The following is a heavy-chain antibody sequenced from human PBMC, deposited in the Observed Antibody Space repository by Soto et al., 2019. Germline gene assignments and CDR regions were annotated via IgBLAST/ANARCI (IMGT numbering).Heavy chain of an antibody. CDR1: GFTFTDYD. D-gene: IGHD2-8*02. Sequence: QVQLVESGGGLVKPGGSLRLACATSGFTFTDYDMSWIRQAPGKGLEWVSYISYSGTTIYYADSVRGGFAISRDNAEKSLYLHMNSLRAEDTAVYYCTRPCRYCNGGGPGNWFDPWGQGTLVTVSS. V-gene: IGHV3-11*01. CDR2: ISYSGTTI. J-gene: IGHJ5*02. CDR3: TRPCRYCNGGGPGNWFDP.